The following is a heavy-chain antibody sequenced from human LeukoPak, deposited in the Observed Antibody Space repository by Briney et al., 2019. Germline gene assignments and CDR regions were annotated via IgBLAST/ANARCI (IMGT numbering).Heavy chain of an antibody. D-gene: IGHD3-10*01. V-gene: IGHV4-39*01. Sequence: PSETLSLTCTVSGGSISSSSYYWGWIRQPPWKGVEWIGSIYYSGSTYYNPSLKSRVTISVDTSKNQFSLKLSSVTAADTAVYYCARHTWFGRGRWFDPWGQGTLVTVSS. CDR1: GGSISSSSYY. CDR3: ARHTWFGRGRWFDP. CDR2: IYYSGST. J-gene: IGHJ5*02.